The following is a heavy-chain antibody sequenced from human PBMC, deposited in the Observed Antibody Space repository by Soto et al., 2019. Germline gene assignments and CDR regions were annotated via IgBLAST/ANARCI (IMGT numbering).Heavy chain of an antibody. V-gene: IGHV1-18*01. CDR1: GYTXTSNA. D-gene: IGHD3-10*01. CDR2: ISANNGDT. CDR3: TRGGGSNYYGLDV. J-gene: IGHJ6*02. Sequence: SXKVSYKASGYTXTSNAFALGRQAPGQGLEWMGWISANNGDTNYAKKLQGRATLTTDTSKRTAYMELRSLTSDDTAVYYCTRGGGSNYYGLDVWGQGTTGTVSS.